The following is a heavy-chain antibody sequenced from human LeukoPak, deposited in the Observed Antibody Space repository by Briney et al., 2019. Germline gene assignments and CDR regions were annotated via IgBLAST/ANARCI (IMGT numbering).Heavy chain of an antibody. Sequence: PSETLSLTCTVSGDSISSVNYYWGWIRQPPGKGLEWIGSVYYSGYNYYNPSLKSRATISVDTPKNQLSLKLSSVTAADTAVYYCAREGGLYSLWYFDRWGRGTLVTVSS. CDR2: VYYSGYN. CDR1: GDSISSVNYY. CDR3: AREGGLYSLWYFDR. V-gene: IGHV4-39*02. J-gene: IGHJ2*01. D-gene: IGHD2-2*02.